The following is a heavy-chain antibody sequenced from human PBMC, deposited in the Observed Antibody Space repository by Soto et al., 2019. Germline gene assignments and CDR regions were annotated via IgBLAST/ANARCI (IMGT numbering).Heavy chain of an antibody. V-gene: IGHV3-15*01. Sequence: GGYLILYYASPGFTLRHAWLIWLGQAPGRGLEWVGCIKSKTDGGTTDYAAPVKGRFTISRDDSKNTLYLQMNSLKTEDTAVYYCTTGEIVVVVAVRPYYYYGMDVWGQGTTVTSP. CDR3: TTGEIVVVVAVRPYYYYGMDV. J-gene: IGHJ6*02. CDR1: GFTLRHAW. D-gene: IGHD2-15*01. CDR2: IKSKTDGGTT.